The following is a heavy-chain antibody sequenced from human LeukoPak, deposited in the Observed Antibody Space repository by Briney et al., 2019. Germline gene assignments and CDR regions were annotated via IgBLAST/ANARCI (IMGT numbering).Heavy chain of an antibody. D-gene: IGHD4-23*01. CDR1: GFTFSSYS. Sequence: GGSLRLSCAASGFTFSSYSMNWVRQAPGKGLEWVSAISGGSSSTYYADSVKGRFTISRDKSKNTLSLQLNSLRAEDTALYYCAKDRRSMVVTPSWAFDIWGQGTLVTVSS. CDR3: AKDRRSMVVTPSWAFDI. V-gene: IGHV3-23*01. J-gene: IGHJ3*02. CDR2: ISGGSSST.